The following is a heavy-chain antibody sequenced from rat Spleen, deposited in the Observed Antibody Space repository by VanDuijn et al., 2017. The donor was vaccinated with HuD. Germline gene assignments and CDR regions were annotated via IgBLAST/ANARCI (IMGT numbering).Heavy chain of an antibody. V-gene: IGHV3-3*01. CDR1: GYSITSSYR. J-gene: IGHJ3*01. CDR2: INNAGST. D-gene: IGHD1-12*02. Sequence: EVQLQESGPGLVKPSQSLSLTCSVTGYSITSSYRWNWIRKFPGNKLEWLGYINNAGSTNYNPSLKSLISITRDTSKNQFFLQVNSVTTEDTATYYCARSDGTHYYLPFIYWGQGTQVTVSS. CDR3: ARSDGTHYYLPFIY.